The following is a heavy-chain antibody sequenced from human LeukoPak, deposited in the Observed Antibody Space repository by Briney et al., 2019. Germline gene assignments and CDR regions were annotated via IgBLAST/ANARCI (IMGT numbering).Heavy chain of an antibody. J-gene: IGHJ4*02. CDR2: IYHSGST. Sequence: SETLSLTCTVSGYSISSGYYWGWIRQPPGKGLEWIGSIYHSGSTYYNPSLKSRVTISVDTSKNQFSLKLSSVTAADTAVYYCTTAKPLWLPDYWGQGTLVTVSS. CDR1: GYSISSGYY. CDR3: TTAKPLWLPDY. V-gene: IGHV4-38-2*02. D-gene: IGHD5-18*01.